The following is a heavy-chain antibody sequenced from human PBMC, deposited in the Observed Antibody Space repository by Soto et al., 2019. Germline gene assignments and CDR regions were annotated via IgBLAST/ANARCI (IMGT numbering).Heavy chain of an antibody. V-gene: IGHV3-23*01. Sequence: PGGSLRLSCAASGFTFSSYAISWVRQAPGKGLEWVSASSVSGGRTYYADSVQGRFTISRDNSKNRPYLKMNSLRAEDTAVYYCAKYSGGGSYYVYYYGMDVWGQGTTVTVSS. J-gene: IGHJ6*02. CDR3: AKYSGGGSYYVYYYGMDV. CDR1: GFTFSSYA. D-gene: IGHD1-26*01. CDR2: SSVSGGRT.